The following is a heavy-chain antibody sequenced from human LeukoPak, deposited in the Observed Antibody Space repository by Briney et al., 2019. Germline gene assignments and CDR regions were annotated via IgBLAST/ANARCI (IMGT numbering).Heavy chain of an antibody. CDR3: ARRGVGKAFDH. Sequence: SETLSLTCTVSGVSINSGDYYWSWIHQHPGKGLEWIGYNHYSGSSYYIPSLKSRVTISLDTSKNQFSLELTSVTAADTAVYYCARRGVGKAFDHWGQGTLVTVSS. V-gene: IGHV4-31*03. J-gene: IGHJ5*02. D-gene: IGHD3-10*01. CDR1: GVSINSGDYY. CDR2: NHYSGSS.